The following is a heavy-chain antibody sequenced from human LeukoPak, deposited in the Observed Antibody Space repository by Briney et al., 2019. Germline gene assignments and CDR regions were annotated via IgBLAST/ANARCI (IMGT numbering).Heavy chain of an antibody. Sequence: PGGSLRLSCAASGFTFSNYWMSWVRQAPGKGLEWVANIKEDGSVKYYVDSVKGRFTISRDNAKNSLYLQMNSLRAEDTAVYYCTRVDGYWGQGILVTVSS. CDR1: GFTFSNYW. D-gene: IGHD5-24*01. V-gene: IGHV3-7*01. J-gene: IGHJ4*02. CDR2: IKEDGSVK. CDR3: TRVDGY.